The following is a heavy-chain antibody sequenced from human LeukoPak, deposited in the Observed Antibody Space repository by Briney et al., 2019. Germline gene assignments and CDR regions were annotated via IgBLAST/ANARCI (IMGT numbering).Heavy chain of an antibody. Sequence: QAGGSLRLSCAASGFTFSRYGMHWVRQAPGKGLEWVAVIWHDGSNNYEDSVKGRFTISKDNSKNTLYLQMNSLRAEDSAVYYCARDPGTVTTLFDYWGQGTLVTVSS. CDR1: GFTFSRYG. J-gene: IGHJ4*02. CDR3: ARDPGTVTTLFDY. D-gene: IGHD4-11*01. CDR2: IWHDGSN. V-gene: IGHV3-33*01.